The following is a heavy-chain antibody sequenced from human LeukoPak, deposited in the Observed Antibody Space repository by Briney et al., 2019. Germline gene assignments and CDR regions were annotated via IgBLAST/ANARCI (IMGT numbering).Heavy chain of an antibody. J-gene: IGHJ4*02. Sequence: ASETLSLTCTVSGGSISSYYWSWIRQPPGKGLKWIGYIYYSGSTNYNPSLKSRVTISVDTSKNQFSLKLSSVTAADTAVYYCARGGYSYGSGLLDYWGQGTLVTVSS. CDR2: IYYSGST. D-gene: IGHD5-18*01. CDR3: ARGGYSYGSGLLDY. CDR1: GGSISSYY. V-gene: IGHV4-59*01.